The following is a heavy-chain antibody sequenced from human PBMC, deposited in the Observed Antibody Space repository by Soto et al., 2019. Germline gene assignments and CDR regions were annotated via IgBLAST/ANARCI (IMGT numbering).Heavy chain of an antibody. CDR3: VRQGIGNLHGLVDV. D-gene: IGHD1-1*01. CDR2: VYSTGGT. J-gene: IGHJ6*02. Sequence: QVQLQQSGPGLVKPSETLSLTCSVSSGPSSSHNWGWIRQPPGRGLEWIGYVYSTGGTSYNPSLKSPVTLSADTSTNHISLTLTSVTAADTAVYYCVRQGIGNLHGLVDVWGQGTTVRVSS. CDR1: SGPSSSHN. V-gene: IGHV4-59*08.